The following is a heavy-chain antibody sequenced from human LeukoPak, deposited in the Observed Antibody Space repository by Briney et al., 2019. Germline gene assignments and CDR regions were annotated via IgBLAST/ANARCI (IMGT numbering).Heavy chain of an antibody. J-gene: IGHJ4*02. CDR3: ARHYDFWSGYYPFDY. Sequence: PSETLSLTCAVSGYSISSGYYWGWIRQPPGQGLEWIGSIYHSGSTYYNPSLKSRVTISVDTSKSQFSLKLSSVTAADTAVYYCARHYDFWSGYYPFDYWGQGTLVTVSS. V-gene: IGHV4-38-2*01. CDR2: IYHSGST. CDR1: GYSISSGYY. D-gene: IGHD3-3*01.